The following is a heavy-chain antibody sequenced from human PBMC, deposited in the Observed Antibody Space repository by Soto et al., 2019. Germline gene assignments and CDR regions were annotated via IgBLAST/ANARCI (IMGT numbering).Heavy chain of an antibody. CDR1: GFTFRTYE. D-gene: IGHD6-13*01. J-gene: IGHJ4*02. V-gene: IGHV3-48*03. Sequence: PGGSLRLSCAASGFTFRTYEMNWVRQAPGKGLEWISYISSSDNTIFYADSVKGRFTISRDNAKNSLYLQMNSLRAEDTAVYYCAREGIATAGPHFDYWGPGALVTVSS. CDR2: ISSSDNTI. CDR3: AREGIATAGPHFDY.